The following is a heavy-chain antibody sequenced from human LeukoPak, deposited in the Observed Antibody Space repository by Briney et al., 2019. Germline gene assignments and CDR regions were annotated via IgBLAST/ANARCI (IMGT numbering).Heavy chain of an antibody. CDR3: AKALYTYYYYGMDV. V-gene: IGHV3-23*01. Sequence: PGGSLRLSCAASGFTFSTCAMSWVRRAPGKGPEWLSAISGSGSSTYYADSVKGRFTISRDNSKNTLYLQMNSLRAEDTAVYYCAKALYTYYYYGMDVWGQGTTVTVSS. CDR1: GFTFSTCA. CDR2: ISGSGSST. J-gene: IGHJ6*02. D-gene: IGHD1-14*01.